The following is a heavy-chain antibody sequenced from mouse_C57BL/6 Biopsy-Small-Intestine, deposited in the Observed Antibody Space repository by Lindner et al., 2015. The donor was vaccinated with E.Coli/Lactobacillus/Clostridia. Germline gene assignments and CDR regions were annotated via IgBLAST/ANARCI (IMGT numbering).Heavy chain of an antibody. CDR1: VYTFTAYY. Sequence: SVKVSCKASVYTFTAYYLHWLRQAPGHGLEWMGRIYPNSGGTNYAQKFQGRVTMTWDTSIGTAYMELSRLTSDDTAVYYCAIVVPTSLLKWGFDPWGQGTLVSVSS. CDR2: IYPNSGGT. D-gene: IGHD6-2*01. CDR3: AIVVPTSLLKWGFDP. V-gene: IGHV1-84*02. J-gene: IGHJ4*01.